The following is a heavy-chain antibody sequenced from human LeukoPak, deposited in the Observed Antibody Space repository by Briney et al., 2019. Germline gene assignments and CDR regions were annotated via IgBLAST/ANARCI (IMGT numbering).Heavy chain of an antibody. J-gene: IGHJ5*02. Sequence: SVKVSCKASGGTFSSYAISWVRQAPGQGLEWMGGIIPIFGTANYAQKFQGRVTITADESTSTAYMELSSLTSDDTAVYYCAKSSAWSDNYFDPWGQGTLVTVSS. CDR1: GGTFSSYA. V-gene: IGHV1-69*01. CDR3: AKSSAWSDNYFDP. D-gene: IGHD2-15*01. CDR2: IIPIFGTA.